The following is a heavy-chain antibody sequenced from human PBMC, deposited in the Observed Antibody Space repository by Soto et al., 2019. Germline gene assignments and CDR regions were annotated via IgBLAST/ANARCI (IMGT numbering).Heavy chain of an antibody. D-gene: IGHD3-3*01. Sequence: QVQLVQSGAEVKKPGASVKVSCKASGYTFTSYGIIWVRQAPGQGLEWMGWISAYNGNTNYAQKLQGRVTMTTDTSTSTAYMELRSLRSDDTAVYYCARDQLGRYDFWSGAGWFDPWGQGTLVTVSS. J-gene: IGHJ5*02. V-gene: IGHV1-18*01. CDR2: ISAYNGNT. CDR1: GYTFTSYG. CDR3: ARDQLGRYDFWSGAGWFDP.